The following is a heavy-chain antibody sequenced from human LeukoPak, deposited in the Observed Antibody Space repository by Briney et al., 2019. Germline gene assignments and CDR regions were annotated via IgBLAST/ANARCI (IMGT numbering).Heavy chain of an antibody. CDR3: AKDLHSGSGSYYNTGSDY. Sequence: PGGSLRLSCAASGFTFDDYALHWVRQAPGKGLEWVSLISGDGDTTYYADSVKGRFTIARDNSKNSLYLQMNSLRTEDTALYYCAKDLHSGSGSYYNTGSDYWGQGTLVTVSS. J-gene: IGHJ4*02. V-gene: IGHV3-43*02. CDR1: GFTFDDYA. CDR2: ISGDGDTT. D-gene: IGHD3-10*01.